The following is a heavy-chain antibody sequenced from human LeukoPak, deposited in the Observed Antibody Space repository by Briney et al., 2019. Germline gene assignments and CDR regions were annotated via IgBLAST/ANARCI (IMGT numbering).Heavy chain of an antibody. V-gene: IGHV4-59*08. D-gene: IGHD4-17*01. CDR3: ARHPGESAGDYPSQFDY. J-gene: IGHJ4*02. CDR2: IYSSGST. CDR1: WLSIRFYF. Sequence: PADTLSHTHSVSWLSIRFYFWIWLGQPAGRAREGLGCIYSSGSTNYNPSLKSRVTISLDTSKNQFSLKLSSVTAADTAVYYCARHPGESAGDYPSQFDYWGQGTLVTVSS.